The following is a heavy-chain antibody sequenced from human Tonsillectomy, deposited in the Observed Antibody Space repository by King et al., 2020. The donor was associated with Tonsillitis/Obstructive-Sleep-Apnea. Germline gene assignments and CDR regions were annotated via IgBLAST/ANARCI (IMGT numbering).Heavy chain of an antibody. D-gene: IGHD1-1*01. CDR2: ISLTSNYI. Sequence: VQLVESGGGLVKPGGSLRLSCVGSGYSFGSYSMNWVRQAPGKGLEWVSSISLTSNYIYYTDSVKGRFTVSRDNTKNSLYLQMNSLRAEDTAVYYCARDPTGTTVDYWGQGTLVTVSS. CDR3: ARDPTGTTVDY. J-gene: IGHJ4*02. CDR1: GYSFGSYS. V-gene: IGHV3-21*01.